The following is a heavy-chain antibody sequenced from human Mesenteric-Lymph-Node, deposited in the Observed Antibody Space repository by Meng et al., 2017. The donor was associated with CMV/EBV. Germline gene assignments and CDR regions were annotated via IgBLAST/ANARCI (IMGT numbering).Heavy chain of an antibody. CDR1: GDSISSNNAA. CDR2: TSSRSESYN. D-gene: IGHD3-16*01. V-gene: IGHV6-1*01. CDR3: AYFGDLPPLW. J-gene: IGHJ4*02. Sequence: QLPHSRPGLVKSSQTLSVICTLSGDSISSNNAAWNWIMQSPSRGLEWLGRTSSRSESYNDYAVSVKSRISVNLDTSKNQLSLHLNFVTPEDTAVYYCAYFGDLPPLWWGQGTLVTVSS.